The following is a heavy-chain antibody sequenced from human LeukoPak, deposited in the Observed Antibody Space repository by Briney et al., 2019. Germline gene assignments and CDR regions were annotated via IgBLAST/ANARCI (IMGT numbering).Heavy chain of an antibody. CDR2: ISSSSSYI. J-gene: IGHJ4*02. CDR3: ARVLPFDFWSGYTKGSFDY. D-gene: IGHD3-3*01. Sequence: PGGSLRLSCAASGFTFSSYSMNWVRQAPGKGLEWVSSISSSSSYIYYADSVKGRFTISRDNAKNSLYLQMNSLRAEDTAVYYCARVLPFDFWSGYTKGSFDYWGQGTLVTVSS. CDR1: GFTFSSYS. V-gene: IGHV3-21*01.